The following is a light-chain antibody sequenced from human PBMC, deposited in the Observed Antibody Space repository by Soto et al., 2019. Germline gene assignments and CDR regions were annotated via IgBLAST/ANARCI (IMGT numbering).Light chain of an antibody. CDR3: CSYAGSYV. J-gene: IGLJ1*01. Sequence: QSVLIQPRSVSGSPGQSVTISCTGTSSDVGGYNYVSWYQQHPGKAPKLMIYDVSKRPSGVPDRFSGSKSGNTASLTISGLQAEDEADYYCCSYAGSYVFGTGTKLTVL. V-gene: IGLV2-11*01. CDR1: SSDVGGYNY. CDR2: DVS.